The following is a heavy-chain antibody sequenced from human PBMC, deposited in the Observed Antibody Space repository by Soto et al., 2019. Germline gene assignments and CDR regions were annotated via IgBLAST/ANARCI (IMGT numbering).Heavy chain of an antibody. V-gene: IGHV3-53*01. CDR1: GFTVSSNY. J-gene: IGHJ6*02. D-gene: IGHD2-2*01. CDR3: ARDRGDCTRTSCFASYYFGMDV. Sequence: GGSLRLSCAASGFTVSSNYMSWVRQAPGKGLEWVSVIFSGGSTYYADSVKGRFTISRDNSKNTLYLQMNSLRVEDTAVYYCARDRGDCTRTSCFASYYFGMDVWGQGTTVTVSS. CDR2: IFSGGST.